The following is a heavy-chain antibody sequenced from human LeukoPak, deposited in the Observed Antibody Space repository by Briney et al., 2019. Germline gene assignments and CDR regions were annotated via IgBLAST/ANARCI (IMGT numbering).Heavy chain of an antibody. J-gene: IGHJ4*02. CDR1: GGTFSSYA. CDR3: ARSYYYEQYYFDY. Sequence: ASVKVSCKASGGTFSSYAISWVRQAPGQGLEWMGWINTNTGNPTYAQGFTGRFVFSLDTSVSTAYLQISSLKAEDTAVYYCARSYYYEQYYFDYWGQGTLVTVSS. D-gene: IGHD3-22*01. CDR2: INTNTGNP. V-gene: IGHV7-4-1*02.